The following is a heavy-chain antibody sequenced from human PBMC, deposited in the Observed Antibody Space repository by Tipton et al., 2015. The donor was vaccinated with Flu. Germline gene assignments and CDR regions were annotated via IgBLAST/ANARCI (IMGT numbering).Heavy chain of an antibody. J-gene: IGHJ5*01. Sequence: GLVKPSETLSLTCTVSGGSVRSGSYSWSWIRQPPGKGLEWIGCVYHGGTTYYNPSLKRRVAISLDTSKNQFSLKLTSVTAADTAVYYCATTTYYYGWGSYDSRGQGTLVTVSS. V-gene: IGHV4-39*07. CDR2: VYHGGTT. CDR1: GGSVRSGSYS. D-gene: IGHD3-10*01. CDR3: ATTTYYYGWGSYDS.